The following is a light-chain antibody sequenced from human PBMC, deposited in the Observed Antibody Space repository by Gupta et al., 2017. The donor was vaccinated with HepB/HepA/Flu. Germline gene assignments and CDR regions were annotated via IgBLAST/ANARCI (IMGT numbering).Light chain of an antibody. CDR2: DTS. J-gene: IGKJ4*01. V-gene: IGKV3D-15*01. CDR3: QQYTNWPLT. CDR1: PSVSSG. Sequence: EIVMTQYPATLSVSPGERATLSCRASPSVSSGFLAWYQQKPGQAPRLLIYDTSSRATGIPDRFSGSGSGTDFTLTISSLQSEDFAVYYCQQYTNWPLTFGGGTKVEIK.